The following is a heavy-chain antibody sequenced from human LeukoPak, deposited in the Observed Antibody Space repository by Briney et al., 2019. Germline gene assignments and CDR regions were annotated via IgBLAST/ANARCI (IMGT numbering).Heavy chain of an antibody. Sequence: GGSLRLSCAVSGFTFSDTYMTWVRQAPGKGLEWLSYISTSGTDISYADSVKGRFTISRDNAKNSLYLQMNSLRVEDTAVYYCTRDPRNIDYWGQGTLVTVSS. CDR2: ISTSGTDI. D-gene: IGHD1/OR15-1a*01. CDR1: GFTFSDTY. J-gene: IGHJ4*02. V-gene: IGHV3-11*01. CDR3: TRDPRNIDY.